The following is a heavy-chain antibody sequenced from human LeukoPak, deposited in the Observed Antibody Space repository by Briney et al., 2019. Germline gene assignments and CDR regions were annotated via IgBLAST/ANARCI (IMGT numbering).Heavy chain of an antibody. J-gene: IGHJ4*02. CDR1: GGSISSYY. CDR3: AREDYDSSGYYYLSRYYFDY. CDR2: IYTSGST. D-gene: IGHD3-22*01. V-gene: IGHV4-4*07. Sequence: SETLSLTYTVSGGSISSYYWSWIRQPAGKGLEWIGRIYTSGSTNYNPSLKSRVTMSVDTSKNQFSLKLSSVTAADTAVYYCAREDYDSSGYYYLSRYYFDYWGQGTLVTVSS.